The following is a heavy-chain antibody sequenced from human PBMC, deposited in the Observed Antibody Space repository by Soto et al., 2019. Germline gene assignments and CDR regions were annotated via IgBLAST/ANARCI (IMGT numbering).Heavy chain of an antibody. J-gene: IGHJ5*02. Sequence: SETLSLTCTVSGGSLRNYYLGGMRQPPGKGLEWIASFFYSGKSFYNPSLKSRVTMSVDTSKNQFSLKLSSVTAADTAVYYCAGQIFDSGPWGQGTLVTVSS. CDR1: GGSLRNYY. CDR3: AGQIFDSGP. CDR2: FFYSGKS. D-gene: IGHD3-22*01. V-gene: IGHV4-39*01.